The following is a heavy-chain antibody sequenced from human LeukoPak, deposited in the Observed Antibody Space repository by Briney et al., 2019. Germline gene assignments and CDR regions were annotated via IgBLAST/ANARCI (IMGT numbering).Heavy chain of an antibody. Sequence: SETLSLTCTVSGGSISSYYWSWIRQPAGKGLEWIGRIYTSGSTNYNPSLKSRVTMSVDTSKNQFSLKLSSVTAADTAVYYCARYCSGGSCYRYFDYWGQGTLVTVSS. D-gene: IGHD2-15*01. J-gene: IGHJ4*02. V-gene: IGHV4-4*07. CDR3: ARYCSGGSCYRYFDY. CDR2: IYTSGST. CDR1: GGSISSYY.